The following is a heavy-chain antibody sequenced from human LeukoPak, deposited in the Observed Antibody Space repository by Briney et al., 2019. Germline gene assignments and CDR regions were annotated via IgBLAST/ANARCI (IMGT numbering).Heavy chain of an antibody. CDR2: IRSKANSYVS. J-gene: IGHJ6*02. Sequence: GGSVRLSCAASGFTFSGSEMHWVRQASGQGLEWIGRIRSKANSYVSAYYSAVTGRFIIARDDSSDTAYLQMNSLTTEDTAVYYCTRHSDTYCSRANCYVDNFYGLDVWGQGTRVTVSS. D-gene: IGHD2-2*01. V-gene: IGHV3-73*01. CDR1: GFTFSGSE. CDR3: TRHSDTYCSRANCYVDNFYGLDV.